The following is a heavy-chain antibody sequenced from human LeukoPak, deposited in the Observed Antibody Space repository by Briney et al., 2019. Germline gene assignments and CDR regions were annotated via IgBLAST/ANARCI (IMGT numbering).Heavy chain of an antibody. CDR1: GFTFGSYW. D-gene: IGHD5-18*01. Sequence: GGSLRLSCAASGFTFGSYWMSWVRQAPGKGLEWVANIKQDGSEKNYVDSVKGRFTISRDNAKTSLYLQMNSLRAEDTAVYYCARSLWPEVYWGQGILVTVSS. J-gene: IGHJ4*02. V-gene: IGHV3-7*01. CDR2: IKQDGSEK. CDR3: ARSLWPEVY.